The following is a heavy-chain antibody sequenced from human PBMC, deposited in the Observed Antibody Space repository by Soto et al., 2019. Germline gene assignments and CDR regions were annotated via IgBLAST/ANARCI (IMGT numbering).Heavy chain of an antibody. V-gene: IGHV3-30-3*01. J-gene: IGHJ6*02. CDR3: ARDNHQSIAVAGTRQYYYYYYGMDV. CDR1: GFTFSSYA. CDR2: ISYDGSNK. D-gene: IGHD6-19*01. Sequence: GGSLRLSCAASGFTFSSYAMHWVRQAPGKGLEWVAVISYDGSNKYYADSVKGRFTISRDNSKNTLYLQMNSLRAEDTAVYYCARDNHQSIAVAGTRQYYYYYYGMDVWGQGTTVTVSS.